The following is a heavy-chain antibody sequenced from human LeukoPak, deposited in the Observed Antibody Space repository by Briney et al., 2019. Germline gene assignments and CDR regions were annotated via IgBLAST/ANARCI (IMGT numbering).Heavy chain of an antibody. CDR1: GFTFSTNY. CDR2: IYSGGSP. J-gene: IGHJ4*02. Sequence: SGGSLRLSCAASGFTFSTNYMSWVRQAPGKGLEWVSVIYSGGSPYYADSVKGRFTISRDNSKNTLYLQMNSLRAEDTAVYYCARERKSGRRIFGYWGQGTLVTVSS. V-gene: IGHV3-53*01. CDR3: ARERKSGRRIFGY. D-gene: IGHD3-3*01.